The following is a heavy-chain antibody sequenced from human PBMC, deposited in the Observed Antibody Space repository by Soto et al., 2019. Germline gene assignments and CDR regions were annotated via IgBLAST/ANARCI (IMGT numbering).Heavy chain of an antibody. CDR3: ASGYSPGPYYYYFGMDV. J-gene: IGHJ6*02. D-gene: IGHD2-21*01. CDR2: IIPIFGTA. V-gene: IGHV1-69*13. Sequence: SVKVSCKASGGTFSSYAISWVRQAPGQGLEWMGGIIPIFGTANYAQKFQGRVTITADESTSTAYMELSSLRSEDTAVYYCASGYSPGPYYYYFGMDVWGQGTTVTVSS. CDR1: GGTFSSYA.